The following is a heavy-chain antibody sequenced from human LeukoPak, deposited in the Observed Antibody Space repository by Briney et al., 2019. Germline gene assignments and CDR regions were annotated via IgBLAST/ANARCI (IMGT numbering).Heavy chain of an antibody. D-gene: IGHD3-16*02. CDR3: ARCATFGGVINYFDY. Sequence: PSQTLSLTCTVSGGSISSGSYYWSWIRQPAGKGLERIGRIYTSGSTNYNPSLKSRVTISVDTSKNHFSLKLSSVTAADTAVYYCARCATFGGVINYFDYWGQGTLVTVSS. CDR1: GGSISSGSYY. V-gene: IGHV4-61*02. CDR2: IYTSGST. J-gene: IGHJ4*02.